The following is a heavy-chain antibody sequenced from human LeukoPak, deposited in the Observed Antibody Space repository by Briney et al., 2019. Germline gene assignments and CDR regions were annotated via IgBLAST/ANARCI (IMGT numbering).Heavy chain of an antibody. Sequence: SVKVSCKASGDTFSSYAISWVRQAPGQGLEWMGRIIPILGIANYAQKFQGRVTITADKSTSTAYMELSSLRSEDTAVYYCARGLTYDSSDYWGQGTLVTVSS. J-gene: IGHJ4*02. D-gene: IGHD3-22*01. CDR1: GDTFSSYA. CDR3: ARGLTYDSSDY. CDR2: IIPILGIA. V-gene: IGHV1-69*04.